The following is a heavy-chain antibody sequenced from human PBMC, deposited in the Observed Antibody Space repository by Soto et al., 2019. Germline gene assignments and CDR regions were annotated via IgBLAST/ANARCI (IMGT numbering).Heavy chain of an antibody. CDR1: GFTFDDYA. CDR3: AKALDYDSSGYYYFVY. D-gene: IGHD3-22*01. J-gene: IGHJ4*02. CDR2: ISWNSGSI. Sequence: PGGSLRLSCAASGFTFDDYAMHWVRQAPGKGLEWVSSISWNSGSIAYADSVKGRFTISRDNAKNSLFLQMSSLRPEDTALYYCAKALDYDSSGYYYFVYWGQGTLVTVSS. V-gene: IGHV3-9*01.